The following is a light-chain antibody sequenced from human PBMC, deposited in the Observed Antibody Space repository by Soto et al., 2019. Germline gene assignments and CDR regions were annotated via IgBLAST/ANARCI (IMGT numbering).Light chain of an antibody. J-gene: IGKJ5*01. CDR1: QSLVHSDGIAY. CDR2: KVS. V-gene: IGKV2-30*02. CDR3: MQGTHWPIT. Sequence: VMIQSPLSLPVTLGQPASISCRSNQSLVHSDGIAYFSWFQQRPGRSPRRLIYKVSNRDSGVPARFSGSGSGTDFALKISRVEAEDVGVYYCMQGTHWPITFGQGTRLEIK.